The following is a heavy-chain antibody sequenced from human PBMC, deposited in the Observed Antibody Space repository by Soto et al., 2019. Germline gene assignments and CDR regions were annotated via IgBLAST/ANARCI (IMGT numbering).Heavy chain of an antibody. Sequence: GGSLRLSCAASGFTFSSYGMHWVHQAPGKGLEWVAVIWYDGSNKYYADSVKGRFTISRDNSKNTLYLQMNSLRAEDTAVYYCARDRDGGYCSGGSCYGYYYMDVWGKGTTVTVSS. V-gene: IGHV3-33*01. D-gene: IGHD2-15*01. J-gene: IGHJ6*03. CDR1: GFTFSSYG. CDR2: IWYDGSNK. CDR3: ARDRDGGYCSGGSCYGYYYMDV.